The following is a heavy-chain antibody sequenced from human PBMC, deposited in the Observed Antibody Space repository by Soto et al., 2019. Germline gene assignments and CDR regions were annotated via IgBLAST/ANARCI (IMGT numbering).Heavy chain of an antibody. CDR2: IIPFLSAT. CDR1: GGHFDRFA. Sequence: QVQLVQSGAEVKKPGSSVKVSCRASGGHFDRFALSWLRQAHGQGLEWMGGIIPFLSATTYAHKFQGRVTSTADECANTLYLELRSLTSDDTAVYYCARGEDDYGDFGSMDVWGQGTSVTVSS. J-gene: IGHJ6*02. D-gene: IGHD4-17*01. CDR3: ARGEDDYGDFGSMDV. V-gene: IGHV1-69*01.